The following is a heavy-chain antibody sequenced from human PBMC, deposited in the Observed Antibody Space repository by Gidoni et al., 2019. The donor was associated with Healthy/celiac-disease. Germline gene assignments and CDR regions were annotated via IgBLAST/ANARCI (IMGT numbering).Heavy chain of an antibody. CDR1: GGSISSSSYY. D-gene: IGHD3-16*01. J-gene: IGHJ4*02. Sequence: QLQLQESGPGLVKPSETLSLTCTVSGGSISSSSYYWGWIRQPPGKGLEWIGSIYYSGSTYYNPSLKSRVTISVDTSKNQFSLKLSSVTAADTAVYYCARHSELVGGEFDYWGQGTLVTVSS. CDR2: IYYSGST. V-gene: IGHV4-39*01. CDR3: ARHSELVGGEFDY.